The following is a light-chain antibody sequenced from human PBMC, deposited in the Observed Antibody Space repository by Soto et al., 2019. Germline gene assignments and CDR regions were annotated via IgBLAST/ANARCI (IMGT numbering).Light chain of an antibody. V-gene: IGKV3-20*01. Sequence: EVVLTQSPGTLSLSPGERATLSCRASQSVSNNYFAWYQQKPGQAPRLLRFGSSDRATCIPDRFSGSGSGTDFALTISRLEPEDFAVYYCQQYGSSPPYNFGQGTKLEIK. J-gene: IGKJ2*01. CDR1: QSVSNNY. CDR2: GSS. CDR3: QQYGSSPPYN.